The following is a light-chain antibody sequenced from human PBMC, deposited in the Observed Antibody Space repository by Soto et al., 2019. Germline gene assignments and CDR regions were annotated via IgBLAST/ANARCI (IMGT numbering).Light chain of an antibody. CDR2: GAS. CDR3: QQYGSSSFT. J-gene: IGKJ3*01. V-gene: IGKV3-20*01. Sequence: EVVLTQSPGTLSLSPGEGATLSCRASQSVRSDYLAWYQQKPGQAPTLLIYGASSRATGIPDRFSGSGSGADFTLTISRLEPEDFAVYYCQQYGSSSFTFGPGTKVDIK. CDR1: QSVRSDY.